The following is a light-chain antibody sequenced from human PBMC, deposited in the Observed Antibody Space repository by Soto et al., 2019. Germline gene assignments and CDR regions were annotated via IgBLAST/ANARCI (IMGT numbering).Light chain of an antibody. J-gene: IGKJ4*01. CDR3: QQYYSTPLT. CDR1: QSLLDSDDGNTY. CDR2: WAS. Sequence: DIVMTQTPLSLPVTPGEPASISCGSSQSLLDSDDGNTYLDWYQQKPGQPPKLLIYWASTRESGVPDRFSGSGSGTDFTLIISSLQAEDVAVYYCQQYYSTPLTFGGGTKVDIK. V-gene: IGKV4-1*01.